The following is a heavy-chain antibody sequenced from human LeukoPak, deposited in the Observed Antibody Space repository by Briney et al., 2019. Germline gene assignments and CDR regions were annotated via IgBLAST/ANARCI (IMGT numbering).Heavy chain of an antibody. CDR2: IYYSGST. CDR3: ARVYCSGGSCYFFDY. D-gene: IGHD2-15*01. Sequence: SETLSLTCTVSGGSISSYYWSWIRQPPGKGLEWIGYIYYSGSTNYNPSLKSRVTISVDTSKNQFSLKLSSVTAADTAVYYCARVYCSGGSCYFFDYWGQGTLVTVSS. CDR1: GGSISSYY. V-gene: IGHV4-59*12. J-gene: IGHJ4*02.